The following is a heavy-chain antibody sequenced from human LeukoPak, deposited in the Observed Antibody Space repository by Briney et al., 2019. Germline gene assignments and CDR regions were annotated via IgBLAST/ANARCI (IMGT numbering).Heavy chain of an antibody. CDR1: GGSFSGYY. V-gene: IGHV4-34*01. Sequence: TSSETLSLTCAVYGGSFSGYYWSWIRQPPGKGLEWIGEINHSGSTNYNPSLKSRVTISVDTSKNQFSLKLNSVTAADTAVYYCARLSQFGVLRFSHYMDVWGKGTTVTVSS. D-gene: IGHD3-3*01. CDR2: INHSGST. J-gene: IGHJ6*03. CDR3: ARLSQFGVLRFSHYMDV.